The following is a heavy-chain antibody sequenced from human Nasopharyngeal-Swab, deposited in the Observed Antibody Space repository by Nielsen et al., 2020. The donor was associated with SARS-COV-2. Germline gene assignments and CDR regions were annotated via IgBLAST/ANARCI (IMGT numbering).Heavy chain of an antibody. Sequence: GALKISCAASGFTFSSYSMNWVRQAPGKGLEWVSSISSSSSYIYYADSVKGRFTISRDNAKTSLYLQMNSLRAEDTAVYYCARGCVLTGPSCYYYGMDVWGQGTTVTVSS. J-gene: IGHJ6*02. V-gene: IGHV3-21*01. D-gene: IGHD3-9*01. CDR2: ISSSSSYI. CDR3: ARGCVLTGPSCYYYGMDV. CDR1: GFTFSSYS.